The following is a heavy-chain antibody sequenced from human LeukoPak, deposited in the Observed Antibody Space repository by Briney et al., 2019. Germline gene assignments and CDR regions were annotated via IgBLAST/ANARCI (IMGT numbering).Heavy chain of an antibody. J-gene: IGHJ3*02. V-gene: IGHV4-59*01. Sequence: SETLSLTCTVSGGSISSYYWSWIRQPPGKGLEWIGYIYYSGSTNYNPSLKSRVIISVDTSKNQFSLKLSSVTAADTAVYYCAREFKYYYDSSDAFDIWGQGTMVTVSS. CDR3: AREFKYYYDSSDAFDI. D-gene: IGHD3-22*01. CDR1: GGSISSYY. CDR2: IYYSGST.